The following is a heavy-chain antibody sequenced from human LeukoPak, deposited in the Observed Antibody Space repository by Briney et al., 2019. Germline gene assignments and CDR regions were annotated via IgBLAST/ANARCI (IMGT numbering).Heavy chain of an antibody. CDR1: GFTFGNFW. D-gene: IGHD1-1*01. CDR3: ARLFGGVTTFDS. J-gene: IGHJ4*02. V-gene: IGHV3-7*01. Sequence: GGSLRLSCAASGFTFGNFWMSWVRQAPGRGLEWVASMKGGGRSINYVESVKGRFTISRDNARNSLYLQMSSLRAEDTAVYYCARLFGGVTTFDSWGQGALVTVSS. CDR2: MKGGGRSI.